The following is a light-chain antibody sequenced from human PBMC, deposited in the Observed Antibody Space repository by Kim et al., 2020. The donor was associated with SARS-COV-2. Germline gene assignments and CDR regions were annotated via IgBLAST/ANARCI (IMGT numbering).Light chain of an antibody. J-gene: IGKJ2*01. CDR3: QQANSLPYT. CDR2: GAS. CDR1: QDISRW. V-gene: IGKV1-12*01. Sequence: DIQMTQSPSSVSASVGDRVTITCRASQDISRWLVWYQQKLGTAPKLLIFGASTLHSGVPSRFSGSGSGADFTLTISSLQPEDFATYYCQQANSLPYTFGQGTKLEI.